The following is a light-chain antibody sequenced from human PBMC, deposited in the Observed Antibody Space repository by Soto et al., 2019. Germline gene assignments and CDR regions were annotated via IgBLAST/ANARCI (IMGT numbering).Light chain of an antibody. Sequence: QPVLTQPPSVSGAPGQRVTISCTGSNSNIGAGFDLHWYQQLPGTAPKLLIYGDTNRPSGVPDRFSGSRSGTSASLAITGLQAEDEADYYCQSYDSGLSGYVFGTGTKLTVL. V-gene: IGLV1-40*01. CDR3: QSYDSGLSGYV. CDR1: NSNIGAGFD. CDR2: GDT. J-gene: IGLJ1*01.